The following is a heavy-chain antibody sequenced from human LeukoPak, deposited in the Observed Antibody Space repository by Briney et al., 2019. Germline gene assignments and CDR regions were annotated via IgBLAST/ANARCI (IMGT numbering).Heavy chain of an antibody. CDR1: GYTFTSYA. CDR3: ARGPYCGGDCYDFQH. CDR2: INTNTGNL. Sequence: ASVKVSCKASGYTFTSYAMNWVRQAPGQGLEWMGWINTNTGNLTYAQGFTGRCVFSLDTSVSTAYLQISSLKAEDTAVYYCARGPYCGGDCYDFQHWGQGTLVTVSS. V-gene: IGHV7-4-1*02. J-gene: IGHJ1*01. D-gene: IGHD2-21*02.